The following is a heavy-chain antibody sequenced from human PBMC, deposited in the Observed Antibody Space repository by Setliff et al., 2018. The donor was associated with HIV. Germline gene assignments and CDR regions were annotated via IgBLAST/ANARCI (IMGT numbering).Heavy chain of an antibody. Sequence: ASVKVSCKASGYMFSGFHMHWVRQAAGQGLEWMGRINPNSGGTNYAQKFQGRVTMTRDTSISTAYMELSRLRSDDTAVYYCARDWAEDYYGSGSFQYWGQGTLVTVAS. CDR2: INPNSGGT. V-gene: IGHV1-2*06. D-gene: IGHD3-10*01. J-gene: IGHJ1*01. CDR1: GYMFSGFH. CDR3: ARDWAEDYYGSGSFQY.